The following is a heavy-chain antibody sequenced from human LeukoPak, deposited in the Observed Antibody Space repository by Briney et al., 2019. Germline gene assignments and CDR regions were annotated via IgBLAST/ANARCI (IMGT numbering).Heavy chain of an antibody. V-gene: IGHV3-30*18. CDR1: GFTFSSYG. CDR2: ISYDGSNK. Sequence: GRPLRLSGAASGFTFSSYGMHWVRQAPGKGLEWVAVISYDGSNKYYADSVKGRFTISRDNSKNTLYLQMNSLRAEDTAVYYCAKAPGIAASDYWGQGTLVTVSS. D-gene: IGHD6-13*01. J-gene: IGHJ4*02. CDR3: AKAPGIAASDY.